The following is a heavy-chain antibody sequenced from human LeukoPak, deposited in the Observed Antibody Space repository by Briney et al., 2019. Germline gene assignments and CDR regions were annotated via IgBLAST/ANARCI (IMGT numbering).Heavy chain of an antibody. CDR1: GYTFTSYY. Sequence: ASVKVSCKASGYTFTSYYIHWVRQAPGQGLEWMGIINPSGTSTSYAQKFQGRVTMTRDTSTSTVYMELSSLRSEDTAVYYCARNKHGFVYDRRHLDYGAQEPLVTFSS. J-gene: IGHJ4*02. V-gene: IGHV1-46*01. CDR2: INPSGTST. D-gene: IGHD3-22*01. CDR3: ARNKHGFVYDRRHLDY.